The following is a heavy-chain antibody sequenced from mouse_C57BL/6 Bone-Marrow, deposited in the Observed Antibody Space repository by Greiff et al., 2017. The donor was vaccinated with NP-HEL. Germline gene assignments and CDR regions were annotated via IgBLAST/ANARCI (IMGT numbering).Heavy chain of an antibody. D-gene: IGHD4-1*01. CDR2: INPNNGGT. Sequence: VQLQQSGPELVKPGASVKISCKASGYTFTDYYMNWVKQSHGKSLEWIGDINPNNGGTSYNQKFKGKATLTVDKSSSTAYMELRSLTSEDSAVYYCARRGGGNWDDYWGQGTTLTVSS. V-gene: IGHV1-26*01. CDR1: GYTFTDYY. CDR3: ARRGGGNWDDY. J-gene: IGHJ2*01.